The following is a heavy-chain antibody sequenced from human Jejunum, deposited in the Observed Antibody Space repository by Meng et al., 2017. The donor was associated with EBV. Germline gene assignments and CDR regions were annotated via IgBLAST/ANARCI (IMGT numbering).Heavy chain of an antibody. Sequence: LGPGLGVPFGTLSLTCAFSGGSISSSNWWSWVRQPPGKGPAWIGEIFHIGTTNYNPTLKSRVTMSVDKSKNHFSLKLTSVTAADTAVYYCARDGGPSGSYAYWFDPWGQGTLVTVSS. V-gene: IGHV4-4*02. CDR1: GGSISSSNW. J-gene: IGHJ5*02. CDR2: IFHIGTT. D-gene: IGHD1-26*01. CDR3: ARDGGPSGSYAYWFDP.